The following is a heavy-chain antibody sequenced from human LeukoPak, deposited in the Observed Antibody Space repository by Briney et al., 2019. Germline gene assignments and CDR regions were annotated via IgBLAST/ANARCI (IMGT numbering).Heavy chain of an antibody. J-gene: IGHJ4*02. CDR3: ARERGDYRNFDY. V-gene: IGHV3-21*01. CDR2: ISSRSSYI. CDR1: GFTFSSYS. D-gene: IGHD4-17*01. Sequence: PGGSPRLSCAASGFTFSSYSMNWVRQAPGKGLEWVSSISSRSSYIYYADSVKGRFTISRDNAKNSLYLQMNSLRAEDTAVYYCARERGDYRNFDYWGQGTLVTVSS.